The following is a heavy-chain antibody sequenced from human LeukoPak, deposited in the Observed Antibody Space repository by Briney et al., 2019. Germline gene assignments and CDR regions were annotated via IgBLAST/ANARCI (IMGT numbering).Heavy chain of an antibody. CDR2: MNPNSGGT. CDR3: ARDESGSYTS. CDR1: GYAFTGSY. J-gene: IGHJ5*02. D-gene: IGHD1-26*01. Sequence: ASVKVSCKASGYAFTGSYMHWVRQAPGQGLEWMGLMNPNSGGTHYAQKFQGRVTMTRDTSISTAYMELSRLRSDDTAIYYCARDESGSYTSWGQGTLVTVSS. V-gene: IGHV1-2*02.